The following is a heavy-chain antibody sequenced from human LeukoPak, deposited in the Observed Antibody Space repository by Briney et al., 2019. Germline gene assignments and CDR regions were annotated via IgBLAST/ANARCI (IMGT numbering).Heavy chain of an antibody. D-gene: IGHD3-10*01. CDR1: GFTFSSYS. V-gene: IGHV3-23*01. J-gene: IGHJ4*02. CDR2: ISGSGGST. CDR3: AKPIYGSGPAYFDY. Sequence: GGSLRLSCAASGFTFSSYSMNWVRQAPGKGLEWVSAISGSGGSTYYADSVKGRFTISRDNSKNTLYLQMNSLRAEDTAVYYCAKPIYGSGPAYFDYWGQGTLVTVSS.